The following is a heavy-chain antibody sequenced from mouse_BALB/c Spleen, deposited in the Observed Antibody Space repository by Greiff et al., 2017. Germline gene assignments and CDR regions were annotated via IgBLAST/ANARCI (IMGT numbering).Heavy chain of an antibody. V-gene: IGHV1-55*01. D-gene: IGHD1-1*01. J-gene: IGHJ2*01. CDR1: GYNFTSYW. CDR2: IYPGSGST. CDR3: AREAYGSSYVSYYLDY. Sequence: QVQLKESGAELVKPGTSVKLSCKASGYNFTSYWINWVKLRPGQGLEWIGDIYPGSGSTNYNEKFKSKATLTVDTYSSTAYMQLSSLASEDSALYYCAREAYGSSYVSYYLDYWGQGTTLTVSS.